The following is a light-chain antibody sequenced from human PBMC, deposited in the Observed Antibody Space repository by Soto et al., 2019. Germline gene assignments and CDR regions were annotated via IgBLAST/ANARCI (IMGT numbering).Light chain of an antibody. CDR1: SSNIGKNT. CDR3: AVWDDSLYV. CDR2: SNT. Sequence: QPVLTQPPSASGTPGQTVTISCSGSSSNIGKNTVNWYQHLPGTAPKLLIYSNTQRPLGVPVRFSGSKSGTSASLAISGLQSVDEADYYCAVWDDSLYVFGNGTQLTVL. V-gene: IGLV1-44*01. J-gene: IGLJ1*01.